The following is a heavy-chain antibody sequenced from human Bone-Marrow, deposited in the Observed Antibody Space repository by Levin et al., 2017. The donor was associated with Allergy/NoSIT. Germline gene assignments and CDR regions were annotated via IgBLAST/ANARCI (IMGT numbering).Heavy chain of an antibody. CDR3: AKLFSYSSSWYVQDNWFDP. CDR1: GFTFSSYG. V-gene: IGHV3-30*18. D-gene: IGHD6-13*01. Sequence: GGSLRLSCAASGFTFSSYGMHWVRQAPGKGLEWVAVISYDGSNKYYADSVKGRFTISRDNSKNTLYLQMNSLRAEDTAVYYCAKLFSYSSSWYVQDNWFDPWGQGTLVTVSS. CDR2: ISYDGSNK. J-gene: IGHJ5*02.